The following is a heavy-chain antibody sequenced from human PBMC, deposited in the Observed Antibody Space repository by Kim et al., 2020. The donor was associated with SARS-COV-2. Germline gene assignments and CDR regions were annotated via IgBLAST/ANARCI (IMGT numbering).Heavy chain of an antibody. J-gene: IGHJ5*02. Sequence: LKSRVTISVDTSKNQFSLKLSSVTAADTAVYYCARGYYDILTGYYNWFDPWGQGTLVTVSS. D-gene: IGHD3-9*01. CDR3: ARGYYDILTGYYNWFDP. V-gene: IGHV4-59*09.